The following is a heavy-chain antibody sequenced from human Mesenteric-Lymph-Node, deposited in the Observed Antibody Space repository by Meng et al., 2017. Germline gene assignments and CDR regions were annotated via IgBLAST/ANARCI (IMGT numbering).Heavy chain of an antibody. J-gene: IGHJ6*02. D-gene: IGHD2-2*01. CDR2: ISAYNGNT. CDR3: ARGPCSSTSCYADRYGMDV. Sequence: ASVKVSCKASGYTFTSYGISWVRQAPGQGLEWMGWISAYNGNTNYAQKLQGRVTMTTDTSTSTAYMELRSLRSDDTAVYYCARGPCSSTSCYADRYGMDVWGQGTTVTVSS. CDR1: GYTFTSYG. V-gene: IGHV1-18*01.